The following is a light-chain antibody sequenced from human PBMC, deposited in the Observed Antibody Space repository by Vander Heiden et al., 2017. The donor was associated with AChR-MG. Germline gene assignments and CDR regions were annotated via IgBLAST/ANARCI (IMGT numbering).Light chain of an antibody. V-gene: IGLV1-40*01. CDR3: QSYDTSLSARV. J-gene: IGLJ3*02. Sequence: SVLTQPPSMSGAPGQPVTISCTGTSANIGSNYAVHWYQQLPGTAPKLLIYVIANLSNRPSGVPARFFGSVSGTSASLGITGLQAEDEADYYCQSYDTSLSARVFGGGTKLTVL. CDR2: VIANLS. CDR1: SANIGSNYA.